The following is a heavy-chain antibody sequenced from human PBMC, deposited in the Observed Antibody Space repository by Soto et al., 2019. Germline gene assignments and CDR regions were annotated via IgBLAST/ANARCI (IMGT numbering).Heavy chain of an antibody. CDR2: INASNGNT. V-gene: IGHV1-18*01. D-gene: IGHD3-3*01. Sequence: QVQLVQSGPEVKRPGASVKVSCKASGYSFTNYGLSWLRQAPVQGLEWMGWINASNGNTVYAQKLQGRVTMTTDKHTSTAYMELRSLRPDDTAIYYCALEIIARRFDSWGQGPLVTVSS. CDR1: GYSFTNYG. J-gene: IGHJ4*02. CDR3: ALEIIARRFDS.